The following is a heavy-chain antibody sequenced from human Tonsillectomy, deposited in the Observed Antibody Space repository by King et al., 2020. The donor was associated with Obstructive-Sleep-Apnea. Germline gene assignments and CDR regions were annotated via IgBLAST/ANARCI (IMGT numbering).Heavy chain of an antibody. CDR1: GGSISSSNW. CDR3: AREGYCSGGSCYDAFDI. J-gene: IGHJ3*02. Sequence: MQLQESGPGLVKPSGTLSLTCAVSGGSISSSNWWSWVRQPPGKGLEWIGEIYHSGSTNYNPSLKSRVTISVDKSKNQFSLKLSSVTAADTAVYYCAREGYCSGGSCYDAFDIWGQGTMVTVSS. CDR2: IYHSGST. V-gene: IGHV4-4*02. D-gene: IGHD2-15*01.